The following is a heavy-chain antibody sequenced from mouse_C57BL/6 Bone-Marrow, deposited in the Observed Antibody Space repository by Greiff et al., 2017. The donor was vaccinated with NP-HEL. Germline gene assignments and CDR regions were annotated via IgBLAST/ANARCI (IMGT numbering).Heavy chain of an antibody. CDR3: ARSDGYYVYFDY. CDR2: IHPNSGST. Sequence: QVQLQQPGAELVKPGASVKLSCKASGYTFTSYWMHWVKQRPGQGLEWIGMIHPNSGSTNYNEKFKSRATLTVDNSHSTAYMQISSLTSEDCAVYYCARSDGYYVYFDYWGKGTTLTVSS. J-gene: IGHJ2*01. V-gene: IGHV1-64*01. D-gene: IGHD2-3*01. CDR1: GYTFTSYW.